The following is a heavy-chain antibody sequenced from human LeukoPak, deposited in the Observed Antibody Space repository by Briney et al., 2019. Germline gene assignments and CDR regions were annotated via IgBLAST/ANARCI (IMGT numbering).Heavy chain of an antibody. Sequence: PGGSLRLSCAASGFTFSSYRMHWVRQAPGKGLEWVAVISYDGSNKYYADSVKGRFTISRDNSKNTLYLQMNSLRAEDTAVYYCARLGARQMLEYWGQGTLVTVSS. V-gene: IGHV3-30-3*01. J-gene: IGHJ4*02. D-gene: IGHD4-17*01. CDR3: ARLGARQMLEY. CDR1: GFTFSSYR. CDR2: ISYDGSNK.